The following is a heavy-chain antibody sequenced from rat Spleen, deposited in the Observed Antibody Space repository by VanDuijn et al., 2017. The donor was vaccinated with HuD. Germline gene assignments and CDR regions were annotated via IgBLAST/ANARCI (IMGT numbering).Heavy chain of an antibody. J-gene: IGHJ2*01. CDR1: GFSLSSNS. V-gene: IGHV2-1*01. D-gene: IGHD1-5*01. CDR2: IWGDGIT. Sequence: QVQLKESGPGLVQPSQTLSLTCTVSGFSLSSNSVNWVRQPPGKGLEWMGGIWGDGITEYNSSVKSRLSISRDTSKSQFYLKMNSLQTEDIATYYCARAGNIGTTYFDYWGQGVMVTVSS. CDR3: ARAGNIGTTYFDY.